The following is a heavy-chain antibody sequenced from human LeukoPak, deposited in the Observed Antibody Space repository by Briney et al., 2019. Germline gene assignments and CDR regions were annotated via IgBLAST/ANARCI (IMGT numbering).Heavy chain of an antibody. D-gene: IGHD4-17*01. CDR3: ARVFRGYGDYIDF. V-gene: IGHV3-66*01. CDR2: IYSGGST. Sequence: SAGSLRLSCAASGFIVSRNYRSWVRQAPGKGLEWVSIIYSGGSTYYAGSVKGRFTISRDNSKNTLYLQMNSLRAEDTAVYYCARVFRGYGDYIDFWGQGTLVTVSS. CDR1: GFIVSRNY. J-gene: IGHJ4*02.